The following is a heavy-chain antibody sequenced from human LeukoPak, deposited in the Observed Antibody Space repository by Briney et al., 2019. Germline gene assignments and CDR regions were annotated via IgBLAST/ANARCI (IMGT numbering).Heavy chain of an antibody. Sequence: GGSLRLSCAASGFAFSSYAMNWVRQAPGKGLEWVSAISGSTGSTYYADSVKGRFTISRDDSKNTLYVQMNSLRAEDTAVYYCAKSGAARFDYWGQGTLVTVSS. CDR2: ISGSTGST. V-gene: IGHV3-23*01. CDR3: AKSGAARFDY. CDR1: GFAFSSYA. D-gene: IGHD6-6*01. J-gene: IGHJ4*02.